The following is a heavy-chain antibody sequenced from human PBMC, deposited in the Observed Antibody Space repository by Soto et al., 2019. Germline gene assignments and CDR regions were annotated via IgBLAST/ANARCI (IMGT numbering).Heavy chain of an antibody. D-gene: IGHD1-1*01. J-gene: IGHJ4*02. CDR1: GGSISSPSYN. CDR3: ATVASTHFDS. V-gene: IGHV4-39*01. Sequence: QVQLRESGPGLLKPSETLSLTCTVPGGSISSPSYNWGWVRQPPGKGPEWIGSFFYGGTTHYNPSFGSRLAISVDTAGSQVSLTLTSMTAADTAVYYCATVASTHFDSWGPGAMVTVSS. CDR2: FFYGGTT.